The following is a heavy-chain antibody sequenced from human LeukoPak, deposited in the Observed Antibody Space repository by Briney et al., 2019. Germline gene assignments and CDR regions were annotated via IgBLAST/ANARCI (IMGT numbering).Heavy chain of an antibody. J-gene: IGHJ4*02. V-gene: IGHV4-59*08. Sequence: PSETLSLTCTVSGGSISSYYWSWIRQPPGKGLEWIGYIYYSGSTNYNPSLKNRVTISVDTSKNQFSLKLSSVTAADTAVYYCARQYDSSGYFLEYYFDYWGQGTLVAVSS. CDR3: ARQYDSSGYFLEYYFDY. CDR1: GGSISSYY. CDR2: IYYSGST. D-gene: IGHD3-22*01.